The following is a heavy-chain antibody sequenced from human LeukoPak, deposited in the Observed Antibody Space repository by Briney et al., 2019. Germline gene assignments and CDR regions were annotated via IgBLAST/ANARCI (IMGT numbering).Heavy chain of an antibody. D-gene: IGHD5-12*01. CDR2: IYHSGST. J-gene: IGHJ6*03. Sequence: PSETLSLTCTVSGYSISSGYYWGWIRQPPGKGLEWIGSIYHSGSTYYNPSLKSRVTISVDTSKSQFSLKLSSVTAADTAVYYCARGDGWLRFGYYYMDVWGKGTTVTVSS. CDR1: GYSISSGYY. CDR3: ARGDGWLRFGYYYMDV. V-gene: IGHV4-38-2*02.